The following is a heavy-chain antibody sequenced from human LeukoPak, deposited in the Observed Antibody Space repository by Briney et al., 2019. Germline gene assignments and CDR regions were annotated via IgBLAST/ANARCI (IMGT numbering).Heavy chain of an antibody. CDR1: GFTFSNAW. D-gene: IGHD6-19*01. CDR2: IKSKTDGGTT. J-gene: IGHJ4*02. Sequence: GGSLRLSCAASGFTFSNAWMSWVRQAPGKGLEWVVRIKSKTDGGTTDYAAPVKGRFTISRDDSKNTLYLQMNSLKTEDTAVYYCLMLSGWSDYWGQGTLVTVSS. V-gene: IGHV3-15*01. CDR3: LMLSGWSDY.